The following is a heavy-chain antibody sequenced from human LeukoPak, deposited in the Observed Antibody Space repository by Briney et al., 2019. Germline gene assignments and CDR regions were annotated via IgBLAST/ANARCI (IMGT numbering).Heavy chain of an antibody. CDR3: ARCKGGSCYRWFDP. Sequence: ASVKVSCKASGYTFTSYDVNWVRRATGQGLEWMGWMNPNSGNTGYAQKFQGRVTMTRNTSISTAYMELSSLRSEDTAVYYCARCKGGSCYRWFDPWGQGTLVTVSS. V-gene: IGHV1-8*01. J-gene: IGHJ5*02. D-gene: IGHD2-15*01. CDR2: MNPNSGNT. CDR1: GYTFTSYD.